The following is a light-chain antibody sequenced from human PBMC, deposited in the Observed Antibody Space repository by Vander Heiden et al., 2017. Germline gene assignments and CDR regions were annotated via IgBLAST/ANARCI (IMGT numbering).Light chain of an antibody. V-gene: IGKV1-39*01. CDR1: QSITTY. J-gene: IGKJ4*01. CDR2: TAS. CDR3: QQSYSLPFT. Sequence: IQMTQSHSSLSASVGDRVTITCRASQSITTYLNWYQQNPGKAPKVVIHTASSWQSGVPSRFSGSGSGTDFTLTISSLQPEDFATYYCQQSYSLPFTFGGGTKVEIK.